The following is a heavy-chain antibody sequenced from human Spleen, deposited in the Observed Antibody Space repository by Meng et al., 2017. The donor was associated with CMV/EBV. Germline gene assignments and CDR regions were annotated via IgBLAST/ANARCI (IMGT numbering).Heavy chain of an antibody. V-gene: IGHV3-74*01. J-gene: IGHJ4*02. D-gene: IGHD5-24*01. CDR3: VRGMGSH. Sequence: GESLKISCAASGFTFSTDWMDWVRQAPGKGLVWVSRINSDGNLISYADSVKGRFTISRDNARTTLYLQANSLRAEDTAVYYCVRGMGSHWGQGTLVTVSS. CDR1: GFTFSTDW. CDR2: INSDGNLI.